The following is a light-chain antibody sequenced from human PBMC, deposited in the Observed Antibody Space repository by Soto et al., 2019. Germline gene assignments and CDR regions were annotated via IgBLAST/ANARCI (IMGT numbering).Light chain of an antibody. J-gene: IGKJ1*01. V-gene: IGKV3-15*01. CDR1: QSVRSN. Sequence: EVVMTQSPATLSVSPGERATLSCRASQSVRSNLAWYQQKPGQAPRLLISGASTRATGITDRFSGSGSGTEFTLTISSLQSEDFAVYYCQQYNYWPGTFGQGTKVEIK. CDR3: QQYNYWPGT. CDR2: GAS.